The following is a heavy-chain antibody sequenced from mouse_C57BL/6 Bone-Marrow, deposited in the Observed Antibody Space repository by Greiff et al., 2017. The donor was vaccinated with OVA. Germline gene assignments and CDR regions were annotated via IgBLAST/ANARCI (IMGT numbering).Heavy chain of an antibody. Sequence: QVQLQQPGAELVKPGASVKLSCKASGYTFTSYWMHWVKQRPGQGLEWIGMIHPNSGSTNYNEKFKSKATLTVDKSSSTAYMQLSSLTSEDSAVYYCARPFITTVVARDYWGQGTTLTVYS. V-gene: IGHV1-64*01. J-gene: IGHJ2*01. CDR1: GYTFTSYW. CDR3: ARPFITTVVARDY. D-gene: IGHD1-1*01. CDR2: IHPNSGST.